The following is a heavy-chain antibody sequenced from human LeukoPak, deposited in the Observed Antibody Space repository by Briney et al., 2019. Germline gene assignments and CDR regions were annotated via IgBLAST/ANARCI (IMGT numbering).Heavy chain of an antibody. V-gene: IGHV3-53*01. J-gene: IGHJ3*02. CDR2: VYSGGNT. Sequence: PGGSLRLSCAASGFTVSSNYMSWVRQAPGKGLEWVSVVYSGGNTYYADSVKGRFTISRDNSKNTVYLQMNRLRAEDTAVYYCARDSGDCSGGNCYHDASDIWGQGTMVTVSS. D-gene: IGHD2-15*01. CDR1: GFTVSSNY. CDR3: ARDSGDCSGGNCYHDASDI.